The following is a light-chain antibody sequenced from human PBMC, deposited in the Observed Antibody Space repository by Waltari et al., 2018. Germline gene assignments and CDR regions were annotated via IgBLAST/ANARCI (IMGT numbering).Light chain of an antibody. V-gene: IGLV1-44*01. CDR1: RSNIGSNT. CDR2: SNN. Sequence: QSVLTQPPSASATPGQRVIISCSGSRSNIGSNTVNWYQQLPGTAPKLLILSNNERPSGCPGRFSGSKSGTSASLAISGLQSEDEADYYCATWDDSLIGLVFGGGTKLIVL. J-gene: IGLJ2*01. CDR3: ATWDDSLIGLV.